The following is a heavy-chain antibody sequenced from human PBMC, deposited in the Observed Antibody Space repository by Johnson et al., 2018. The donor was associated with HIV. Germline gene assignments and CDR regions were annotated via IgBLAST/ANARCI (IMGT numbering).Heavy chain of an antibody. V-gene: IGHV3-30*18. CDR3: AKVNIVTDVFDI. J-gene: IGHJ3*02. Sequence: HVQLVESGGGVVQPGRSLRLSCAASGFTFSNYAMHWVRQAPGKGLEWVALISHDGSNRYYADSVKGRFIISRDKSKNTLYLQMNSLRSEDTAVYFCAKVNIVTDVFDIWGQGTMVTVSS. CDR1: GFTFSNYA. CDR2: ISHDGSNR. D-gene: IGHD2-21*01.